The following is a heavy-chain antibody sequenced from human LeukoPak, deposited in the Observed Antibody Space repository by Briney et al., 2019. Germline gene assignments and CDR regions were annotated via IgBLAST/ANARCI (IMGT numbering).Heavy chain of an antibody. CDR2: ISGSGGST. D-gene: IGHD4-23*01. V-gene: IGHV3-23*01. J-gene: IGHJ4*02. CDR3: AKADGAYGGYFDY. Sequence: QAGGSLRLSCAASGFTFSSYVMSWVRQAPGKGLEWVSAISGSGGSTYYADSVKGRFTISRDNSKNTLYLQMNSLRAEDTAVYYCAKADGAYGGYFDYWGQGTLVTVSS. CDR1: GFTFSSYV.